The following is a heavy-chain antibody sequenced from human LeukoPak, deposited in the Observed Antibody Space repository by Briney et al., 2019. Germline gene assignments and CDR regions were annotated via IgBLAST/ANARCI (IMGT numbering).Heavy chain of an antibody. CDR2: ISSGSSYK. J-gene: IGHJ4*02. CDR1: GFTFSSYS. CDR3: ARDPLEYSISSGFDY. D-gene: IGHD6-6*01. Sequence: GASLRLSCAASGFTFSSYSMNWVRQATGQGQEWISAISSGSSYKYFTDSVRGRFSISRDNAKDSLYLQMNSLRAEDTPVYYSARDPLEYSISSGFDYWGQGTLVTVSS. V-gene: IGHV3-21*01.